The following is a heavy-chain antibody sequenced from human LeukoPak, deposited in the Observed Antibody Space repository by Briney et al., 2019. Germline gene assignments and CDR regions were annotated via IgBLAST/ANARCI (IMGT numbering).Heavy chain of an antibody. CDR1: GLNFSNYW. J-gene: IGHJ4*02. V-gene: IGHV3-7*01. Sequence: GGSLRLSCVVSGLNFSNYWMNWVRQATGKGLEWVGNIKHDGSEKYYVDSVKGRCRISRDNAKKSLYLQMNSPRAEDTAVYYCARALSHCLDYWGQGTLVTVSS. D-gene: IGHD3-16*01. CDR2: IKHDGSEK. CDR3: ARALSHCLDY.